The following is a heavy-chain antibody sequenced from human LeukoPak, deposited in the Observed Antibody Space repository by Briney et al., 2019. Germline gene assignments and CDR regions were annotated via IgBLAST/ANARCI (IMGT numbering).Heavy chain of an antibody. CDR2: IYHRGST. CDR3: ARGGVNYDFWSGLQHMDV. V-gene: IGHV4-4*02. J-gene: IGHJ6*03. CDR1: GGSISSSDW. D-gene: IGHD3-3*01. Sequence: SGTLSLTCAVSGGSISSSDWWSWVRQSPGKGLEWIGEIYHRGSTNYNPSLKSRVAISVDKSKNQFSLKLSSVTAADTAVYYCARGGVNYDFWSGLQHMDVWGKGTTVTVSS.